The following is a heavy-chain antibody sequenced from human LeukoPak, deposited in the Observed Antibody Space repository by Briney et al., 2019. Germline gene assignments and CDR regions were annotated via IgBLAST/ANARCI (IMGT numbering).Heavy chain of an antibody. Sequence: GGSLRLSCAASGFTFSSYSMNWVCQAPGKGLEWVSYISSSSSTIYYADSVKGRFTISRDNAKNSLYLQMNSLRDEDTAVYYCARDLGDCSSTSCYFWFDPWGQGTLVTVSS. CDR3: ARDLGDCSSTSCYFWFDP. CDR2: ISSSSSTI. CDR1: GFTFSSYS. V-gene: IGHV3-48*02. D-gene: IGHD2-2*01. J-gene: IGHJ5*02.